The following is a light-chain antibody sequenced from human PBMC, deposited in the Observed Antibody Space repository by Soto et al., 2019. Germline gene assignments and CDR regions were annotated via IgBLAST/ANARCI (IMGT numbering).Light chain of an antibody. Sequence: EIVLTQSPDTLSLSPGERATLSCRASQSVSASYLAWYQHKPGQAPRLLMYGASRRATGIPDRFSGSGSGTDFTLAISRLESYDFVVYFCQRYGSLPVTFGVGTKVDSK. CDR2: GAS. CDR1: QSVSASY. V-gene: IGKV3-20*01. J-gene: IGKJ4*02. CDR3: QRYGSLPVT.